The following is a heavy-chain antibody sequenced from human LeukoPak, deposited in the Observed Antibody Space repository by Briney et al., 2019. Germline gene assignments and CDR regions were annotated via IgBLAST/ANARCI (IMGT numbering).Heavy chain of an antibody. CDR2: IYSSGST. Sequence: SETLSLTCAVSGCSISSGYYWGWLRQPPGKGLEWIGTIYSSGSTYYNASLKSRVTISVDTSKNQFSLKLNSVTAGDAAVYYCARVVDSAAVAGTGKYYFDYWGQGILVTVSS. D-gene: IGHD6-19*01. CDR1: GCSISSGYY. V-gene: IGHV4-38-2*01. CDR3: ARVVDSAAVAGTGKYYFDY. J-gene: IGHJ4*02.